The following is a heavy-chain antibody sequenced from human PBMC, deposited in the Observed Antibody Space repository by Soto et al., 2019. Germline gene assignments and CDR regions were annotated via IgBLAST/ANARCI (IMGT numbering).Heavy chain of an antibody. CDR1: GYTFIKYA. CDR2: INAANGNT. D-gene: IGHD6-19*01. V-gene: IGHV1-3*01. Sequence: GASVKVSCKASGYTFIKYAVQWVRQAPGQRLEWMGWINAANGNTIYSQKFQGRVTITRDTSASTAYMELSSLRSEDTAVYYCAKDGAVAGNLDYWGQGTLVTVSS. CDR3: AKDGAVAGNLDY. J-gene: IGHJ4*02.